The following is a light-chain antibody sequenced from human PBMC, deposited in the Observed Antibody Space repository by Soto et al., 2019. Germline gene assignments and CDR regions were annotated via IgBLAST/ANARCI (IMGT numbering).Light chain of an antibody. CDR1: GSDVGSYKY. CDR2: EVS. V-gene: IGLV2-14*01. CDR3: SSYAGSSNV. Sequence: QSALTQPASVSGSPGQSITISCTGTGSDVGSYKYVSWYQQHPGKAPNLIIFEVSNRPSGVSDRFSGSKSGNTASLTISGLQAEDEADYYCSSYAGSSNVFGTGTKLTVL. J-gene: IGLJ1*01.